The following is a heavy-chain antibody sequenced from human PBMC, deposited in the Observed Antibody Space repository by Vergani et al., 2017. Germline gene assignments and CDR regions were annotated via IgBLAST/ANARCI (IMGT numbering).Heavy chain of an antibody. D-gene: IGHD5-12*01. CDR1: GFTFNHYA. V-gene: IGHV3-23*01. J-gene: IGHJ6*02. CDR3: AKANPRNSGYDYVYYYHAIDV. Sequence: EVQLLESGGDLVQPGGSLRLSCAASGFTFNHYAMNWVRQAPGKGLEWVSGISGSGGSTYYAGSVKGRFTISSDSSKNTLYLQMNSLSAGDTAVYYWAKANPRNSGYDYVYYYHAIDVWGQGTTVTVSS. CDR2: ISGSGGST.